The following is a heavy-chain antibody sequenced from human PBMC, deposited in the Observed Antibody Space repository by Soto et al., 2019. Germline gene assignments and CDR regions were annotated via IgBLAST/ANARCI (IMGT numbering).Heavy chain of an antibody. J-gene: IGHJ4*02. V-gene: IGHV6-1*01. D-gene: IGHD6-19*01. CDR1: GDSVSSNSAA. CDR2: TYYRSKWYN. CDR3: ARAPYSSGWYPEYYFDY. Sequence: SQTLSLTCAISGDSVSSNSAAWNWIRQSPSRGLEWLGRTYYRSKWYNDYAVSVKSRITINPDTSKNQFSLQLNSVTPEDTAAYYCARAPYSSGWYPEYYFDYWGQGTLVTVSS.